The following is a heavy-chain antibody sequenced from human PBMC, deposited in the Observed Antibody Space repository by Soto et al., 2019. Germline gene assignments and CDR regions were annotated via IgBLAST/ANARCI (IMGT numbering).Heavy chain of an antibody. V-gene: IGHV3-23*01. Sequence: EVQLLESGGGLVPPGGSLRLSCAASGFTFSSYAMSWVRQAPGKGLEWVSALSGSGGSTYYADSVKGRFTISRDNSKNTLYLQMNSLRAEDTAVYYCAKVGQATYYYYYGMDVWGQGTTVTVSS. CDR3: AKVGQATYYYYYGMDV. CDR2: LSGSGGST. J-gene: IGHJ6*02. D-gene: IGHD3-3*01. CDR1: GFTFSSYA.